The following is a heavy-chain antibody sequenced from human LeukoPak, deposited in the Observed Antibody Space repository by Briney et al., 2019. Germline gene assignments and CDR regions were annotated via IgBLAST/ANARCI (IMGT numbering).Heavy chain of an antibody. CDR2: IKPDESEI. Sequence: GGSLRLSCAASGFTFSNYWMTWVRQAPGKGLEWVANIKPDESEIYYVDSVRGRFTVSRDNAKNSLFLQMNSLKAEDTAVYYCARLMAVRLGGMDVRGQGTTVTVSS. CDR3: ARLMAVRLGGMDV. V-gene: IGHV3-7*05. CDR1: GFTFSNYW. J-gene: IGHJ6*02. D-gene: IGHD6-19*01.